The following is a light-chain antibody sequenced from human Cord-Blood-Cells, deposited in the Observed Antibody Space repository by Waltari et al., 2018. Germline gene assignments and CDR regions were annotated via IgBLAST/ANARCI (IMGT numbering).Light chain of an antibody. CDR2: EVS. Sequence: QSALTQPASVSGSPGQSITISCTGTSSDVGSYNLVSWYQQHPGKAPKLRIYEVSKRPSGVSNRFSGTKSGNTASLTISGLQAEDEADYYCCSYAGSSTWVFGRGTKLTVL. CDR3: CSYAGSSTWV. V-gene: IGLV2-23*02. CDR1: SSDVGSYNL. J-gene: IGLJ3*02.